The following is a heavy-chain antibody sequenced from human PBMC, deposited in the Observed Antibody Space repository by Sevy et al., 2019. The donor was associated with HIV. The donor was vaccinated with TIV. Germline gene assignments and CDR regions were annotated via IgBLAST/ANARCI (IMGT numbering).Heavy chain of an antibody. Sequence: GGSQRLSCAASGFTFSDYYMSWIRQAPGKGLEWLSYISGSHNTIYYADSVKGRFTISRDNAKNSLYLQMNSLRAEDTAVYYCARDHVKDGDLGDYYYYAMDVWGQGTTVTVSS. CDR2: ISGSHNTI. CDR3: ARDHVKDGDLGDYYYYAMDV. D-gene: IGHD4-17*01. V-gene: IGHV3-11*01. CDR1: GFTFSDYY. J-gene: IGHJ6*02.